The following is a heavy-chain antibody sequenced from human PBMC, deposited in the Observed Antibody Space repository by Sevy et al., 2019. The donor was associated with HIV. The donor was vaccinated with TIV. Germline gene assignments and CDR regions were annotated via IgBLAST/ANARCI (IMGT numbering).Heavy chain of an antibody. V-gene: IGHV3-48*02. J-gene: IGHJ6*02. CDR3: ASSDATSRFGYYYFAMDF. CDR1: GFSFSNYW. Sequence: GGSLRLSCEASGFSFSNYWMSWVRQAPGKGLEWVSYISYTSTSIYYADSVRGRFTISRDNAKNTLYLQMNSLRDEDTAVCYCASSDATSRFGYYYFAMDFWGQGTSVTVSS. D-gene: IGHD3-22*01. CDR2: ISYTSTSI.